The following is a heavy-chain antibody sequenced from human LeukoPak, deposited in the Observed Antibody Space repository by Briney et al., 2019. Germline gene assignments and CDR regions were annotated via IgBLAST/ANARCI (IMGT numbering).Heavy chain of an antibody. D-gene: IGHD6-19*01. Sequence: GGSLRLSCAASGFTFSSYAMSWVRQAPGKGLEGVAAFSGSGGSTYYADSVKGRFTISRDNSKNTLYLQMNSLRAEDTAVYYCAKDRRGSCWSDAFDNWGQGTMVTVSS. CDR1: GFTFSSYA. CDR3: AKDRRGSCWSDAFDN. V-gene: IGHV3-23*01. CDR2: FSGSGGST. J-gene: IGHJ3*02.